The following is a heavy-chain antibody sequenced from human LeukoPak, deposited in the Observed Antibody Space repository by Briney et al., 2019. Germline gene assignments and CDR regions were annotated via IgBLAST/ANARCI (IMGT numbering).Heavy chain of an antibody. Sequence: GGSLRLSCAASGFTFSSYAMSWVRQAPGKGLEWVSAISGSGGSTYYADSVKGRFTISRDNSKNTLYLQMNSLRAEDTAVYYCAKGEFYDGSGYYLGAFDIWGQGTMVTVSS. D-gene: IGHD3-22*01. CDR2: ISGSGGST. CDR1: GFTFSSYA. CDR3: AKGEFYDGSGYYLGAFDI. V-gene: IGHV3-23*01. J-gene: IGHJ3*02.